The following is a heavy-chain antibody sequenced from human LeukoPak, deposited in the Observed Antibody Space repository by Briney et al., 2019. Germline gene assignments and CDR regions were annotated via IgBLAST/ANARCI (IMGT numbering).Heavy chain of an antibody. CDR1: GGSITNYY. CDR2: IYYSGST. V-gene: IGHV4-59*01. CDR3: ARHLEYFDY. J-gene: IGHJ4*02. Sequence: SETLSLTCSVSGGSITNYYWSWIRQPPGKGLEWIGYIYYSGSTNYNPSLKSRVTISVDTSKNQFSLKLSSVTAADTAVYYCARHLEYFDYWGQGTLVTVSS.